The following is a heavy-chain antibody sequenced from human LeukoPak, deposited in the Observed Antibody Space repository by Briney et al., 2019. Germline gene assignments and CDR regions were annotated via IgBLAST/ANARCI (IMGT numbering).Heavy chain of an antibody. CDR1: GFTFSSYG. CDR3: AKDAGLLWFGDV. CDR2: ISGSGGST. D-gene: IGHD3-10*01. Sequence: GGTLRLSRAASGFTFSSYGMSWVRQAPGKGLEWVSAISGSGGSTYYADSVKGRFTISRDNSKNTLYLQMNSLRAEDTAVYYCAKDAGLLWFGDVWGKGTTVTISS. V-gene: IGHV3-23*01. J-gene: IGHJ6*04.